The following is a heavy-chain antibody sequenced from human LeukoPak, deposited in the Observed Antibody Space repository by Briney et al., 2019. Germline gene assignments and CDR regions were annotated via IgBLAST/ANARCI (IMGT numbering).Heavy chain of an antibody. CDR3: ARLSETPAFYTGGRYLYLAY. V-gene: IGHV1-8*01. J-gene: IGHJ4*02. CDR2: MNPSTGNT. CDR1: GYTFSSYD. Sequence: GASVKVSCKASGYTFSSYDINWVRQATGQGLEWMGWMNPSTGNTGYAQKFQGRVTMTRDTSTSTAYMELSSLKSEDTAVYYCARLSETPAFYTGGRYLYLAYWGQGAQVTVSS. D-gene: IGHD2-8*02.